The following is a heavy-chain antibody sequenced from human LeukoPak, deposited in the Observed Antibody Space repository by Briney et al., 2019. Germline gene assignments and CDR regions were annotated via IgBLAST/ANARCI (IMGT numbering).Heavy chain of an antibody. D-gene: IGHD1-26*01. V-gene: IGHV4-59*01. CDR1: GGSISSYY. CDR2: IYYSGST. CDR3: ARDGGSYGVY. Sequence: PSETLSLTCIVSGGSISSYYWSWIRQPPGKGLEWIGYIYYSGSTNYNPSLKSRVTISVDTSKNQFSLKLSSVTAADTAVYYCARDGGSYGVYWGQGTLVTVSS. J-gene: IGHJ4*02.